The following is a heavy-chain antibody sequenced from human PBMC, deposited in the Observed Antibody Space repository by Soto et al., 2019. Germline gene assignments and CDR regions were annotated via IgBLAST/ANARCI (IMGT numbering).Heavy chain of an antibody. V-gene: IGHV3-30*18. CDR2: ISHDGSKT. D-gene: IGHD6-6*01. J-gene: IGHJ4*02. CDR3: AKRSSSSTFDY. Sequence: GGSLRLSCAASGFTFSSYGIHWVRQAPGKGLEWVAVISHDGSKTNYADSVKGRFTISRDNSKDTVYLQMNSLRAEDTAVYYCAKRSSSSTFDYWGQGTLVTVSS. CDR1: GFTFSSYG.